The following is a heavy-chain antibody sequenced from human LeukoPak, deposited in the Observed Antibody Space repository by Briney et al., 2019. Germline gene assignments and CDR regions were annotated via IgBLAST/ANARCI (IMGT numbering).Heavy chain of an antibody. CDR3: TRVGYIDEGIDY. Sequence: GGSLRLSCEASGFTFSSYWMTWVRQDPGKGLGWVANIKQDGSKKSYVDSVKGRFTISRENAKNSLYLQMNSLRAEDTAIYYCTRVGYIDEGIDYWGQGTLVTVSS. J-gene: IGHJ4*02. CDR2: IKQDGSKK. V-gene: IGHV3-7*04. CDR1: GFTFSSYW. D-gene: IGHD5-24*01.